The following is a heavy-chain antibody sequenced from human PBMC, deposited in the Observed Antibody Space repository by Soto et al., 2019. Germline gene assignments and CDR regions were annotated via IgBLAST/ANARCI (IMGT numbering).Heavy chain of an antibody. J-gene: IGHJ4*02. CDR1: GFTFSSYA. Sequence: GGSLRLSCAASGFTFSSYAMSWVRQAPGKGLEWVSAISGSGGSTYYADSVKGRFTISRDNSKNTLYLQMNSLRAEDTAVYYCAKPSHIVVVVAADRGYFDYWGQGTLVTVSS. CDR2: ISGSGGST. V-gene: IGHV3-23*01. CDR3: AKPSHIVVVVAADRGYFDY. D-gene: IGHD2-15*01.